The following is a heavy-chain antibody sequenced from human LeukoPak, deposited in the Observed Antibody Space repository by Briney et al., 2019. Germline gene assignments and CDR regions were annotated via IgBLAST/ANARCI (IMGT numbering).Heavy chain of an antibody. CDR2: FSGRGGST. V-gene: IGHV3-23*01. CDR1: GFTFSSYA. CDR3: SKDLFGIAAAGNFDY. Sequence: HPGGALRLSCAASGFTFSSYAMSSVRQAPGKGLGWVSAFSGRGGSTYYADSVKGRFTISRDNSKNTLYLQMNSLRAEDTAVYYFSKDLFGIAAAGNFDYWGQGTLVTVSS. D-gene: IGHD6-13*01. J-gene: IGHJ4*02.